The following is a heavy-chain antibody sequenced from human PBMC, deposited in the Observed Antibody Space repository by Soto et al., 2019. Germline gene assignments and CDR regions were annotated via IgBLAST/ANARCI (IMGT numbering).Heavy chain of an antibody. V-gene: IGHV3-21*01. CDR2: ISSSGTYT. J-gene: IGHJ3*01. Sequence: GGSLRLSCAASGFTFSSYTMNWVRQAPGKGLEWVSFISSSGTYTYYADSLKGRFTISRDNAKDSLYLQMNSLRAEDTAVYYCAKKKGDTFDLCGQGPMATVSS. CDR1: GFTFSSYT. CDR3: AKKKGDTFDL.